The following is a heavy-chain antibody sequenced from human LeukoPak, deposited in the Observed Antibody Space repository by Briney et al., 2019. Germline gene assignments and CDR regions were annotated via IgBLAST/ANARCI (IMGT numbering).Heavy chain of an antibody. J-gene: IGHJ6*02. D-gene: IGHD3-22*01. CDR2: INHSRST. CDR3: ARGNYDSSGYSGMDV. V-gene: IGHV4-34*01. Sequence: SETLSLTCAVYGGSFSGYYWSWIRQPPGKGLEWIGEINHSRSTNYNPSLKSRVTISVDTPKNQFSLKLSSVTAADTAVYYCARGNYDSSGYSGMDVWGQGTTVTVSS. CDR1: GGSFSGYY.